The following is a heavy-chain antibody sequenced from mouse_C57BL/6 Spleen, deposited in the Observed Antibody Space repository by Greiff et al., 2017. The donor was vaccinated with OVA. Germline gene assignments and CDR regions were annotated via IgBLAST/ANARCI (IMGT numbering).Heavy chain of an antibody. V-gene: IGHV5-16*01. D-gene: IGHD3-1*01. Sequence: EVQRVESEGGLVQPGSSMKLSCTASGFTFSDYYMAWVRQVPEKGLEWVANINYDGSSTYYLDSLKSRFIISRDNAKNILYLQMSSLKSEDTATYYCARGAYQTLYYFDYWGQGTTLTVSS. J-gene: IGHJ2*01. CDR2: INYDGSST. CDR3: ARGAYQTLYYFDY. CDR1: GFTFSDYY.